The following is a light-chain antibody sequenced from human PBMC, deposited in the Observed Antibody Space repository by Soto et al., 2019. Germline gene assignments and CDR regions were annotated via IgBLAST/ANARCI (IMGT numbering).Light chain of an antibody. CDR3: QQYGSSPLT. J-gene: IGKJ4*01. V-gene: IGKV3-20*01. Sequence: EIVLTQSPGTLSLSPGERATLSCRASQSVSGYLAWYQQEPGQAPRLLIYAASTRATGIPDRFSGSGSGTDFALTISRLEPEDFAVYYCQQYGSSPLTFGGGTKVEIK. CDR2: AAS. CDR1: QSVSGY.